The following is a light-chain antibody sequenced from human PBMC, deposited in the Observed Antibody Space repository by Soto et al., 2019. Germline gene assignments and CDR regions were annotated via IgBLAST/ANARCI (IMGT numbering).Light chain of an antibody. Sequence: DIQMTQSPPSLSASVGDRVTITCRASKGINNYLAWFQQQPGTAPKPLIYATSTLHSGVPSRFTGSGSGTEFNLTITSLQPEDFVTYYCQKYNRYPWTFGQGTQVEVK. J-gene: IGKJ1*01. CDR3: QKYNRYPWT. CDR1: KGINNY. CDR2: ATS. V-gene: IGKV1-16*01.